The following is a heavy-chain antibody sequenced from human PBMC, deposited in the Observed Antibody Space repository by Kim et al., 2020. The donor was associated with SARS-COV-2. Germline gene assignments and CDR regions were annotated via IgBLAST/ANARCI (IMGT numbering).Heavy chain of an antibody. CDR1: GYTFTSYD. CDR3: ARDGGYSYAGYYYYGMDV. Sequence: ASVKVSCKASGYTFTSYDINWVRQATGQGLEWMGWMNPNSGNTGYAQKFQGRVTMTRNTSISTAYMELSSLRSEDTAVYYCARDGGYSYAGYYYYGMDVWGQGTTVTVSS. CDR2: MNPNSGNT. D-gene: IGHD5-18*01. V-gene: IGHV1-8*01. J-gene: IGHJ6*02.